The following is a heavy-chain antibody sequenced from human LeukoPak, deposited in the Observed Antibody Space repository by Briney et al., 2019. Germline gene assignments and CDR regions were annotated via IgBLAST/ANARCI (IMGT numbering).Heavy chain of an antibody. J-gene: IGHJ6*02. CDR2: INVDGSEK. V-gene: IGHV3-7*01. CDR3: ARGHYGLDV. Sequence: PGGSLRLSCAASGFSLSNHWVTWVRQAPGKGPEWVAHINVDGSEKYFLDSVRGRFTISRDNSKNSVYLQMNTLRVEDTAVYHCARGHYGLDVWGQGTTVTVSS. CDR1: GFSLSNHW.